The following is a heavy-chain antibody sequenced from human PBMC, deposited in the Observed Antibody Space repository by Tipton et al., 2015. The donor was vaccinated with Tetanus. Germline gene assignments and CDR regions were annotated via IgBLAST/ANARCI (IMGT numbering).Heavy chain of an antibody. CDR3: ARGRRSMVRNVMFYFDF. V-gene: IGHV3-21*01. Sequence: SLRLSCAASKFSFSRHSMNWVRQAPGKGLEWVSSISSGSTYIYYADSVKGRFTISRDNAKNSLYLLMDSLRAEDTAVYYCARGRRSMVRNVMFYFDFWGQGSLVTVSS. J-gene: IGHJ4*02. CDR1: KFSFSRHS. D-gene: IGHD3-10*01. CDR2: ISSGSTYI.